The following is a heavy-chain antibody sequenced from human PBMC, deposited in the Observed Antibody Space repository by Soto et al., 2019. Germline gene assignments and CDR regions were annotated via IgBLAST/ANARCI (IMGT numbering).Heavy chain of an antibody. V-gene: IGHV1-69*13. CDR2: IIPIFGTA. Sequence: SVKVSCKASGGTFSSYAISWVRQAPGQGLEWMGGIIPIFGTANYAQKFQGRVTITADESTSTAYMELSSLRSEDTAVYYCARGVHQLLHSWWFDPWGQGTLVTVSS. CDR1: GGTFSSYA. CDR3: ARGVHQLLHSWWFDP. D-gene: IGHD2-2*01. J-gene: IGHJ5*02.